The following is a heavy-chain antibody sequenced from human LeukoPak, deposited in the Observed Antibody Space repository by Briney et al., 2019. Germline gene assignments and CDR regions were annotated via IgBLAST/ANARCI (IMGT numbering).Heavy chain of an antibody. J-gene: IGHJ6*04. D-gene: IGHD6-13*01. CDR2: INHSGST. V-gene: IGHV4-34*01. CDR1: GGSFSGYY. CDR3: ARNKHSSSWYAAFDY. Sequence: SETLSLTCAVYGGSFSGYYWSWIRQPPGKGLEWIGEINHSGSTNYNPSLKSRVTISVDTSKNQFSLKLSSVTAADTAVYYCARNKHSSSWYAAFDYWGKGTTVTVSS.